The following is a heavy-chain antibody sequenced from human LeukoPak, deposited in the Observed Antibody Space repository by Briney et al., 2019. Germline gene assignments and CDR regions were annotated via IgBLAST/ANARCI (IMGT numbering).Heavy chain of an antibody. Sequence: GGSLRLSCAASGFTFSKSAMTWVRQAPGKGLEWVSAISGSGGSTYYADSVKGRFTISRDNSKNTLYLQMNSLRAEDTAVYYCAKVGGDYYYDSSGYYPSWGQGTLVTVSS. V-gene: IGHV3-23*01. CDR2: ISGSGGST. CDR1: GFTFSKSA. D-gene: IGHD3-22*01. J-gene: IGHJ4*02. CDR3: AKVGGDYYYDSSGYYPS.